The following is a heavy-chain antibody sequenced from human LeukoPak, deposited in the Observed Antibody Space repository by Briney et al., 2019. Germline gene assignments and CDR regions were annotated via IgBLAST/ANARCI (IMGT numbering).Heavy chain of an antibody. J-gene: IGHJ4*02. V-gene: IGHV3-21*01. Sequence: PGGSLRLSCAASGFTFSSYSMNWVRQAPGKGLEWVSSISSSSSYIYYADSVKGRFTISRDNAKNSLYLQMNSLRAEDTAVYYCARDSGGYCSSTSCYASDYWGQGTLVTVSS. CDR3: ARDSGGYCSSTSCYASDY. CDR1: GFTFSSYS. D-gene: IGHD2-2*03. CDR2: ISSSSSYI.